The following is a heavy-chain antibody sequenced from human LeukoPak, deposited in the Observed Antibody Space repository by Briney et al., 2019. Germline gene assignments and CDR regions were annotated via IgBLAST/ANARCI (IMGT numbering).Heavy chain of an antibody. V-gene: IGHV1-2*02. CDR2: INPKSGGT. CDR3: VRDVDTSTWDDY. Sequence: ASVKVSCKASGYTFTGFYLHWVRQAPGQGLEWMGWINPKSGGTKYAEKFQGRVSMTRDTSIRAAYMNLSRLTSDDTAFYYCVRDVDTSTWDDYWGQGTLVTVSS. J-gene: IGHJ4*02. CDR1: GYTFTGFY. D-gene: IGHD2-2*01.